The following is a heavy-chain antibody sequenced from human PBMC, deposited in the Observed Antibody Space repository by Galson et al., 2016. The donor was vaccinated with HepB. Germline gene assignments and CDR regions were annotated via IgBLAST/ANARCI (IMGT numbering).Heavy chain of an antibody. D-gene: IGHD3-9*01. CDR2: ISTNGISQ. CDR3: AKDQGILRHFDWLTYDAFDM. V-gene: IGHV3-30*18. CDR1: GFTFSNYA. Sequence: SLRLSCAASGFTFSNYALHWVRQAPGKGLEWVAVISTNGISQNYEDSVKGRFTVYRDNSKNTVDLQMNSLRPEDTDVYYCAKDQGILRHFDWLTYDAFDMWGQGTMVTVSS. J-gene: IGHJ3*02.